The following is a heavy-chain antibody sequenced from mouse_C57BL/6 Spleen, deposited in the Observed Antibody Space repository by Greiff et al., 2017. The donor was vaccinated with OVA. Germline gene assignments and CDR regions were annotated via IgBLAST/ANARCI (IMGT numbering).Heavy chain of an antibody. V-gene: IGHV1-72*01. J-gene: IGHJ4*01. D-gene: IGHD2-5*01. CDR2: IDPNSGGT. CDR3: AREGAYYSNLGAMDY. Sequence: VQLQQPGAELVKPGASVKLSCKASGYTFTSYWMHWVKQRPGRGLEWIGRIDPNSGGTKYNEKFKSKATLTVDKPSSTAYMQRSSLTSEDSAVYYCAREGAYYSNLGAMDYWGQGTSVTVSS. CDR1: GYTFTSYW.